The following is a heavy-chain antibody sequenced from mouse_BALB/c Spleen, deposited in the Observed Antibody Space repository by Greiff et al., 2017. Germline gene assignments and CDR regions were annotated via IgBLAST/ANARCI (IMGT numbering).Heavy chain of an antibody. Sequence: EVQLQESGPGLVKPSQSLSLTCTVTGYSITSDYAWNWIRQFPGNKLEWMGYISYSGSTSYNPSLKSRISITRDTSKNPFFLQLNSVTTEDTATYYCASSLLRLLFDYGGKGTTLTVSS. D-gene: IGHD1-2*01. J-gene: IGHJ2*01. CDR2: ISYSGST. CDR3: ASSLLRLLFDY. CDR1: GYSITSDYA. V-gene: IGHV3-2*02.